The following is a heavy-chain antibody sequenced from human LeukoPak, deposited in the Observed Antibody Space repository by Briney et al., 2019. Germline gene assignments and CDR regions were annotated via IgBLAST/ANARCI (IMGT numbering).Heavy chain of an antibody. V-gene: IGHV4-34*01. CDR1: GGSFSGYY. J-gene: IGHJ5*02. CDR3: ARGRVGVAGYSSRTHVRNWFDP. CDR2: INHSGST. Sequence: PSETLSLTCAVYGGSFSGYYWSWIRQPPGKGLEWIGEINHSGSTNCNPSLKSRVTISVDTSKNQFSLKLSSVTAADTAVYYCARGRVGVAGYSSRTHVRNWFDPWGQGTLVTVSS. D-gene: IGHD6-19*01.